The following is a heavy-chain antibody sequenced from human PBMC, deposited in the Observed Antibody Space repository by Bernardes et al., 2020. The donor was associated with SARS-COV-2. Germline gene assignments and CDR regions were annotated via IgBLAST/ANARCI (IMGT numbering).Heavy chain of an antibody. J-gene: IGHJ4*02. CDR1: GFSLSTSGVG. V-gene: IGHV2-5*02. CDR3: AHRLYDFWSGYWVY. Sequence: PTLVNPTQTLTLTCTFSGFSLSTSGVGVGWIRQPPGKALEWLALIYWDDDKRYSPSLKSRLTITKDTSKNQVVLTMTNMDPVDTATYYCAHRLYDFWSGYWVYWGQGTLVIVSS. CDR2: IYWDDDK. D-gene: IGHD3-3*01.